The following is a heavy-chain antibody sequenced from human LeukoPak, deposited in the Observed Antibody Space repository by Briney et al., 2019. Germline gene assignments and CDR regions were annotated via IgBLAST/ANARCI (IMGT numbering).Heavy chain of an antibody. Sequence: PGGSLRLSCAASGFTFSSYSMNWVRQAPGKGLEWVSSISSSSSYIYYADSVKGRFTISRDNAKNSLYLQMNSLRAEDTAVYYCAKGLEAMVTYPFDYWGQGTLVTVSS. J-gene: IGHJ4*02. V-gene: IGHV3-21*04. CDR1: GFTFSSYS. CDR2: ISSSSSYI. D-gene: IGHD5-18*01. CDR3: AKGLEAMVTYPFDY.